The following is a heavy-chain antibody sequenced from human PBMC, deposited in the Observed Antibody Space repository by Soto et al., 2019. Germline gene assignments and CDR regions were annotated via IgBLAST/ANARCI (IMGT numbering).Heavy chain of an antibody. CDR1: GDSVSSNSAA. V-gene: IGHV6-1*01. CDR2: TYYRSKWYN. D-gene: IGHD3-3*01. CDR3: ARDAVSNTYYDFWSGYPNWFDP. J-gene: IGHJ5*02. Sequence: SQTLSLTCAISGDSVSSNSAAWNWIRQSPSRGLEWLGRTYYRSKWYNDYAVSVKSRITINPDTSKNQFSLQLNSVTPEDTAVYYCARDAVSNTYYDFWSGYPNWFDPWGQGTLVTVSS.